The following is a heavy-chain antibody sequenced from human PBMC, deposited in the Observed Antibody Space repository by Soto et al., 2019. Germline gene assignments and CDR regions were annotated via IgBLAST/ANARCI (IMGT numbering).Heavy chain of an antibody. CDR2: ISSSGSTA. D-gene: IGHD3-10*01. V-gene: IGHV3-48*03. J-gene: IGHJ4*02. CDR1: GFTFSRFE. Sequence: EVQLVESGGGLVQPGGSLSLSCAASGFTFSRFEWHWVRQAPGKGLEWISYISSSGSTAYYASSVEGRFTISRDNANNSVYLQMDSLRAEDTALYYCTRAAWFPYLSFYWGQGALVTVSS. CDR3: TRAAWFPYLSFY.